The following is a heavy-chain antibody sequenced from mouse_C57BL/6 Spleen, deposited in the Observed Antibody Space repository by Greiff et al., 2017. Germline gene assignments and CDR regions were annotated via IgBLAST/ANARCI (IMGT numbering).Heavy chain of an antibody. CDR3: ARSDAHFDY. J-gene: IGHJ2*01. V-gene: IGHV5-4*01. Sequence: EVQLVESGGGLVKPGGSLKLSCAASGFTFSSYAMSWVRQTPEKRLEWVATISDGGSYTYYPDNVKGRFTISRDNAKNNLYLQMSHLKSEDTAMYYCARSDAHFDYWGQGTTLTVSS. CDR1: GFTFSSYA. CDR2: ISDGGSYT.